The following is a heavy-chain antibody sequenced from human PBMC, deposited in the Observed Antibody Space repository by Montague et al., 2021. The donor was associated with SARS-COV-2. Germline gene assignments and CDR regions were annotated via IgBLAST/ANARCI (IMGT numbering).Heavy chain of an antibody. CDR1: GGSISNDCYY. V-gene: IGHV4-31*03. CDR2: IYYSGST. CDR3: ARVQAINMLVVVIGAFDI. Sequence: TLSLTCTVSGGSISNDCYYWSWIRQHPGKGLEWIGNIYYSGSTYYNPSLRSRVTISVDTSKNQFSLKLSSVTAADTAVYYCARVQAINMLVVVIGAFDIWGQGTMVTVSS. D-gene: IGHD3-22*01. J-gene: IGHJ3*02.